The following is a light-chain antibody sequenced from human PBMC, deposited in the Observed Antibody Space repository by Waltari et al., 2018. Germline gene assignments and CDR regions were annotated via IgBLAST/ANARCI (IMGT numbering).Light chain of an antibody. CDR3: QQSYSSPYT. CDR2: ADS. Sequence: DIQMTQSPSSLSASVGDRVTITCRASQSIRNYLNWYQQKPGKVPELLIYADSSLHGGVPSRFSGSGSGTEFTLTISSLQPEDFATYYCQQSYSSPYTFGQGTTLHIK. J-gene: IGKJ2*01. CDR1: QSIRNY. V-gene: IGKV1-39*01.